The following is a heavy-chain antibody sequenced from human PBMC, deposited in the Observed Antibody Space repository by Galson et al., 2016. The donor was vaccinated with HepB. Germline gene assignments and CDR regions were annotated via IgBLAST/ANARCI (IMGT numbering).Heavy chain of an antibody. J-gene: IGHJ4*02. V-gene: IGHV3-21*01. Sequence: SLRLSCATSGFDFSSFSMNWVRQAPGKGLGWVSSISSSSGFIYYADSVQGRFTISRDNAKNSLYLQMDSLRAEDTAVYFCARQFRDFGDYLDFWGQGTLVTVSS. CDR3: ARQFRDFGDYLDF. D-gene: IGHD4-17*01. CDR1: GFDFSSFS. CDR2: ISSSSGFI.